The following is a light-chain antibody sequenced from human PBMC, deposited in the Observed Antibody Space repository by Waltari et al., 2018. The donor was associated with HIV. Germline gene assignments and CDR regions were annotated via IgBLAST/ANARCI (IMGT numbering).Light chain of an antibody. CDR2: KDT. Sequence: SYELTQPPSVSVSPGQTARITCSGDALPKQYAYWYQQRPGQAPVLVIYKDTERPSGIPERFSCSSSVTTATLTIIGVQAQDEADYHCQSADSNASLWVFGGGTKLTVL. CDR3: QSADSNASLWV. CDR1: ALPKQY. J-gene: IGLJ3*02. V-gene: IGLV3-25*03.